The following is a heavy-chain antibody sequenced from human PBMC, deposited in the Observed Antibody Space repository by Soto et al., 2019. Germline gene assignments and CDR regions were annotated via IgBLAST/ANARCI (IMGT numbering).Heavy chain of an antibody. CDR2: ISNSGSMT. CDR1: GFTFSSYG. Sequence: GGSLRLSCAASGFTFSSYGMSWVRQAPGKGLEWVSGISNSGSMTYYADSVKGRFTISRDNSKDTLYLQMNSLRAEDTAVYYCAKDRVRSDYWGQGTLVTVSS. D-gene: IGHD3-3*01. CDR3: AKDRVRSDY. J-gene: IGHJ4*02. V-gene: IGHV3-23*01.